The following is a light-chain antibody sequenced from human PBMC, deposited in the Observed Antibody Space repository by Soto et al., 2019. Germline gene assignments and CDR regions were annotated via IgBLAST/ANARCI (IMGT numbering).Light chain of an antibody. J-gene: IGLJ2*01. Sequence: QSVLTQPASVSGSPGQSITISCTGTTSDVGSYDLVSWYQQHPGKAPKLIIYEVNQRPSGVSLRFSGSKSGNTASLTISGLQADDEADYHCCSYASCGTYVVFGGGTKVIVL. V-gene: IGLV2-23*02. CDR3: CSYASCGTYVV. CDR2: EVN. CDR1: TSDVGSYDL.